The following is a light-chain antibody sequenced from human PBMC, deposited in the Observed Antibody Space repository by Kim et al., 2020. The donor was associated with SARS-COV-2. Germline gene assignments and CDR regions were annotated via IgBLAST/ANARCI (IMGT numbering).Light chain of an antibody. CDR2: GEN. CDR1: CLRTYS. CDR3: SSRDSSGNQRI. J-gene: IGLJ2*01. Sequence: SSELTQDPAVSVALGQTVRITCQGDCLRTYSAGWYQQKPGQAPVIVISGENKRPSGIPDRFSGSNSGNTASLTITGAQAEDEAAYYCSSRDSSGNQRIFGGGTKVTVL. V-gene: IGLV3-19*01.